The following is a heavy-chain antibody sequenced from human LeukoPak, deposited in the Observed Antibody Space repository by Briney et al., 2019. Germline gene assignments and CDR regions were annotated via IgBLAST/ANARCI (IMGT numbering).Heavy chain of an antibody. Sequence: GRSLRLSCAASGFTVSSNYMSWVRQAPGKGLEWVSGIYSCGSTYYADTVKGRFTISRDNSKNTLYLQMNSLRAEDTAVYYCGMAAAGYDYWGQGTLVTVSS. J-gene: IGHJ4*02. D-gene: IGHD6-13*01. CDR2: IYSCGST. CDR3: GMAAAGYDY. V-gene: IGHV3-53*01. CDR1: GFTVSSNY.